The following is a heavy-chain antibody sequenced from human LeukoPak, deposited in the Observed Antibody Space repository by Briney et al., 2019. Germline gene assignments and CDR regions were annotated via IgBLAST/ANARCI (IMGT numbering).Heavy chain of an antibody. J-gene: IGHJ5*02. CDR3: ARGVGYCSSTSCYWWFDP. V-gene: IGHV3-74*01. Sequence: GGSLRLSCAASGFTFSSYWMHWVSHAPGKGLVWVSRINSDGSSTSYADSVKGRFTISRDNAKNTLYLQMNSLRAEDTAVYYCARGVGYCSSTSCYWWFDPWGQGTLVTVSS. D-gene: IGHD2-2*01. CDR1: GFTFSSYW. CDR2: INSDGSST.